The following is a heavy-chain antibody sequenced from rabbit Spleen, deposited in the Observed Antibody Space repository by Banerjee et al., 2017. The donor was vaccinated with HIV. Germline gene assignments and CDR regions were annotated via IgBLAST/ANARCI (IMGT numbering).Heavy chain of an antibody. CDR2: IDAGSTGST. CDR3: ARDLDGVIGWNFGW. J-gene: IGHJ6*01. V-gene: IGHV1S40*01. D-gene: IGHD4-1*01. Sequence: QSLEESGGDLVKPGASLTLTCTASGFTLSSYWMCWVRQAPGKGLDWIACIDAGSTGSTYYASWAKGRFTISKTSSTSVTLQMTSLTAADTATYFCARDLDGVIGWNFGWWGPGTLVTVS. CDR1: GFTLSSYW.